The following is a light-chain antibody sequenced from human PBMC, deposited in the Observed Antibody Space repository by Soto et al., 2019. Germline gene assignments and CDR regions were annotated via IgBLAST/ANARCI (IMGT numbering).Light chain of an antibody. Sequence: EIVLTQSPATLSLSPGERATLSCRASHSVSNSLAWYQQKPGQAPRLLIYDVSNRAAGIPARFSGSGSGTDFTLTISSLEPEDFAVYFCQQRSDWRWLTFGGGTKVQIK. J-gene: IGKJ4*01. CDR2: DVS. V-gene: IGKV3-11*01. CDR3: QQRSDWRWLT. CDR1: HSVSNS.